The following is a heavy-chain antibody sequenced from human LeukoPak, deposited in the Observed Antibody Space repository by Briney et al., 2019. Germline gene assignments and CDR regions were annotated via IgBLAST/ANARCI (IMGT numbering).Heavy chain of an antibody. J-gene: IGHJ5*02. D-gene: IGHD3-3*01. CDR2: INHSGST. CDR1: GGSFSGYY. Sequence: SETLSLTCAVYGGSFSGYYWSWFRQPPGKGLEWIGEINHSGSTNYNPSLKGRVTISVDTSKNQFSLKLSSVTAADTAVYYCARGNRDIYDFWSGYYKTKPNWFDPWGQGTLVTVSS. V-gene: IGHV4-34*01. CDR3: ARGNRDIYDFWSGYYKTKPNWFDP.